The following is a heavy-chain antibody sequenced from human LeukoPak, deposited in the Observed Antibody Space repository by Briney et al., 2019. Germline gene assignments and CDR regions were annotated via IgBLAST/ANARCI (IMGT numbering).Heavy chain of an antibody. Sequence: GGSLRLSCAASGFTFSSYAMSWVRQAPGKGLEWVSAISGSGGSTYYADSVKGRFTISRDNTRNMLYLQMNSLRVEDTAVYFCATGPFSAFAIWGQGTTLIVSS. V-gene: IGHV3-23*01. D-gene: IGHD1-14*01. CDR2: ISGSGGST. J-gene: IGHJ3*02. CDR1: GFTFSSYA. CDR3: ATGPFSAFAI.